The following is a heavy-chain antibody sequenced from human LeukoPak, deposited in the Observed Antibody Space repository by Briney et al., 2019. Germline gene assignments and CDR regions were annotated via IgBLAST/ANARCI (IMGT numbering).Heavy chain of an antibody. J-gene: IGHJ4*02. D-gene: IGHD3-10*01. CDR1: GFTFSSHA. CDR2: ISGSGGST. Sequence: GGSLRLSCAASGFTFSSHAMSWVRQAPGKGLEWVSAISGSGGSTCYADSVKGRFTISRDNSKNTLYLQMNSLRAEDTAVYYCAKGGTMVRGEEDYWGQGTLVTVSS. CDR3: AKGGTMVRGEEDY. V-gene: IGHV3-23*01.